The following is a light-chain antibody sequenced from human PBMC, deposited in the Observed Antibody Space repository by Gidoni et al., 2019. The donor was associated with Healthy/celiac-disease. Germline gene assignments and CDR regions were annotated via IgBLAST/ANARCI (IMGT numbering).Light chain of an antibody. CDR1: KSISSY. CDR3: QPSYSTPDT. J-gene: IGKJ5*01. V-gene: IGKV1-39*01. CDR2: AAS. Sequence: DIQMTQSPSSLSASVGDRVTITCRASKSISSYLNWYQQKPGKAPKLLIYAASSLQSGVPSRFSGSGSGTDFTLTISSLPPEDFATYYCQPSYSTPDTFGQGTRLEIK.